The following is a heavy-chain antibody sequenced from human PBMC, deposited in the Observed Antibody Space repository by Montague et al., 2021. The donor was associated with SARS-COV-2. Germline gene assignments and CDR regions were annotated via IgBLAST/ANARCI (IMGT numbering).Heavy chain of an antibody. Sequence: SETLSLTCAVSGDSISSSNWWSWVRQSPGKGLEWIGEIYHGGSTNYNPSLKSRVTMSIDESRNQFSLSLSSLTAADTAVYYCARAGRIRFLEYGMDVWGQGTTVTVSS. CDR1: GDSISSSNW. D-gene: IGHD3-3*01. CDR2: IYHGGST. J-gene: IGHJ6*02. CDR3: ARAGRIRFLEYGMDV. V-gene: IGHV4-4*02.